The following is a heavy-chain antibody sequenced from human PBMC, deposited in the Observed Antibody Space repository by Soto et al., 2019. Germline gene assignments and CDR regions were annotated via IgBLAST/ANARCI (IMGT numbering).Heavy chain of an antibody. D-gene: IGHD6-19*01. J-gene: IGHJ4*02. V-gene: IGHV3-23*01. Sequence: GGSLRLSCAASGFTFSSYAMSWVRQAPGKGLEWVSAISGSGGSTYYADSVKGRFTISRDNSKNTLYLQMNSLRAEDTAVYYCAKSSSGWYLGPLDYWGQGTLVTVSS. CDR3: AKSSSGWYLGPLDY. CDR1: GFTFSSYA. CDR2: ISGSGGST.